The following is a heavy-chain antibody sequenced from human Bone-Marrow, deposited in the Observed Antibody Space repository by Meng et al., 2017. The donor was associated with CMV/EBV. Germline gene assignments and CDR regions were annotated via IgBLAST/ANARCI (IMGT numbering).Heavy chain of an antibody. J-gene: IGHJ4*02. CDR3: VRGYHGFDS. CDR2: SRNKASRYTT. V-gene: IGHV3-72*01. CDR1: GFKCSEHF. D-gene: IGHD2-15*01. Sequence: LSCAASGFKCSEHFMDWVRQAPGKGLQWVGRSRNKASRYTTDYAASVKDRFIISRDDSKDSLYLQMNSLKAEDTAVYYCVRGYHGFDSWGQGTLVTVSS.